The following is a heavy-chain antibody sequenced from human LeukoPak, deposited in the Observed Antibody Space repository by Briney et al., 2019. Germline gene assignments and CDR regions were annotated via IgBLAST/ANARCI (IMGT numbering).Heavy chain of an antibody. J-gene: IGHJ4*02. CDR2: IYSGGST. CDR3: ARDSNYGSGVYDY. CDR1: GFTVSSNY. Sequence: GGSLRLSCAASGFTVSSNYMSWVRQAPGKGLEWVSVIYSGGSTYYADSVKGRFTISRDNSKNTLYLQMNSLRAEDTAVYYCARDSNYGSGVYDYWGQGTLVTVSS. V-gene: IGHV3-53*01. D-gene: IGHD3-10*01.